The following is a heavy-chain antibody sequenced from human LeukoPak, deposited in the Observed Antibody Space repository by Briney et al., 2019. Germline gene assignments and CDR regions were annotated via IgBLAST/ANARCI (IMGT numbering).Heavy chain of an antibody. CDR3: VGGNDPDYIWETYRLDAFDI. CDR1: GYTFSDYS. J-gene: IGHJ3*02. CDR2: ISSSGAYI. Sequence: GGSLRLSCAASGYTFSDYSVNWVRQVPGKGLEWVSSISSSGAYIYYADSVKGRFTISRDNAKNSLFLQMNSLRAEDTAAYYCVGGNDPDYIWETYRLDAFDIWGEGTMVTVSS. V-gene: IGHV3-21*01. D-gene: IGHD3-16*02.